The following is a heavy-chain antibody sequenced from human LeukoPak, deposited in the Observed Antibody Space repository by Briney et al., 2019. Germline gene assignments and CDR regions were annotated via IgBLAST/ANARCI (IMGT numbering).Heavy chain of an antibody. V-gene: IGHV4-30-4*01. CDR2: IYYSGST. J-gene: IGHJ2*01. Sequence: PSETLSLTCTVSGGSISSGDYYWSWIRQPPGKGLEWIGYIYYSGSTYYNPSLKSRVTISVDTSKNQFSLKLSSVTAADTAVYYCAREDSSGYYPNWYFDLWGRGTLVTVSS. CDR3: AREDSSGYYPNWYFDL. D-gene: IGHD3-22*01. CDR1: GGSISSGDYY.